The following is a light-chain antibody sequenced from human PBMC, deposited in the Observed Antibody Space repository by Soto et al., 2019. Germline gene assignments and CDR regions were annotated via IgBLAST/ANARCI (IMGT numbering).Light chain of an antibody. CDR1: QSVSSN. CDR3: QQYNKWPQT. CDR2: GAS. V-gene: IGKV3D-15*01. Sequence: EIVMTQSPATLSVSPGERATLSCRASQSVSSNLAWYQQKPGQAPRLLIYGASSRATGIPDRFSGSGSGTDFTLTISSLQSEDIAVYYCQQYNKWPQTFGQGTKVDIK. J-gene: IGKJ1*01.